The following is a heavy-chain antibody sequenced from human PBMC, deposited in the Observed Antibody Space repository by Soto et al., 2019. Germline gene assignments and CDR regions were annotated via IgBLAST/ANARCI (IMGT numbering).Heavy chain of an antibody. J-gene: IGHJ3*02. CDR2: ISYDGSNK. CDR3: ARDFNDILTGYYIGAFDI. Sequence: QVQLVESGGGVVQPGRSLRLSCAASGFTFSSYAMHWVRQAPGKGLEWVAVISYDGSNKYYADSVKGRFTISRDKSKNTLYLQMNSLRAEDTAVYYCARDFNDILTGYYIGAFDIWGQGTMVTVSS. CDR1: GFTFSSYA. V-gene: IGHV3-30-3*01. D-gene: IGHD3-9*01.